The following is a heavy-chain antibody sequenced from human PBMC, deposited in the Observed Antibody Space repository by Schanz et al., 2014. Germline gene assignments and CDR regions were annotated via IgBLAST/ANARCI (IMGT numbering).Heavy chain of an antibody. CDR2: IWSDGSTK. D-gene: IGHD1-1*01. CDR1: GFTFSDYY. V-gene: IGHV3-33*08. CDR3: ARAHGNNWYGKGLDY. J-gene: IGHJ4*02. Sequence: QVQMVESGGGVVQPGGSLRLSCAASGFTFSDYYMSWIRQAPGKGPEWVAVIWSDGSTKYYADSVKGRFTISRDNSKNTLYLQMNSLRADDTAVYFCARAHGNNWYGKGLDYWGQGTQVTVSS.